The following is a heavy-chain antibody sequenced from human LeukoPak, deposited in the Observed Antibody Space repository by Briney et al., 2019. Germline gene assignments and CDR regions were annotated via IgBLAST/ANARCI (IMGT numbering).Heavy chain of an antibody. J-gene: IGHJ4*02. CDR1: GGSISSYY. V-gene: IGHV4-59*01. CDR2: IYYSGST. D-gene: IGHD3-9*01. Sequence: SETLSLTCTVSGGSISSYYWSWLRQPPGKGLEWIGYIYYSGSTNYNPSLKSRVTISVDTSKNQFSLKLSSVTAADTAVYYCARGGYFDWSVDYWGQGTLVTVSS. CDR3: ARGGYFDWSVDY.